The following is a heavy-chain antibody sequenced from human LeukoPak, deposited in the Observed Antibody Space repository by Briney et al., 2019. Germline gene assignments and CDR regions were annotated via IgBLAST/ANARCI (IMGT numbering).Heavy chain of an antibody. V-gene: IGHV1-3*01. Sequence: ASVKVSCKASGYTFTSYAIHWVRQAPGQRLEWMGWTSAGNGNTKYSQNFQGRVTFISNTSATTAFMELSSLRSEDAAVYYCARDSGSGNNDYWGQGTLVTVSS. CDR1: GYTFTSYA. D-gene: IGHD1-26*01. CDR3: ARDSGSGNNDY. CDR2: TSAGNGNT. J-gene: IGHJ4*02.